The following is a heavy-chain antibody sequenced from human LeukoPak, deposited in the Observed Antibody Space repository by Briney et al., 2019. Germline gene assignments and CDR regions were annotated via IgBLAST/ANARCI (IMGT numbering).Heavy chain of an antibody. D-gene: IGHD2-2*01. J-gene: IGHJ4*02. CDR3: ARGLNVVVPAAMNYFDY. CDR1: GLTVSSNY. V-gene: IGHV3-66*01. CDR2: IYSGGST. Sequence: GGSPRLSCAASGLTVSSNYMSWVRQAPGKGLEWVSVIYSGGSTCYADSVKGRFTISRDNSKNTLYLQMSSLRAEDTAVYYCARGLNVVVPAAMNYFDYWGQGTLVTVSS.